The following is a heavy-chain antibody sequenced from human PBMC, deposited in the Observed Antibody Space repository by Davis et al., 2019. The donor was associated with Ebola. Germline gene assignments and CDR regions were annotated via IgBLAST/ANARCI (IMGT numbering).Heavy chain of an antibody. CDR3: TREVADTSITQ. D-gene: IGHD6-19*01. CDR1: GFSTGAEA. Sequence: GGSLRLSCTVSGFSTGAEAMSWFRQAPGKGLEWVGVIRSNKVFGGTTEYAPSVKGRFTISRDESRSIAYLEMNSLKTEDTAMYYCTREVADTSITQWGQGTLVTVSS. CDR2: IRSNKVFGGTT. J-gene: IGHJ4*02. V-gene: IGHV3-49*03.